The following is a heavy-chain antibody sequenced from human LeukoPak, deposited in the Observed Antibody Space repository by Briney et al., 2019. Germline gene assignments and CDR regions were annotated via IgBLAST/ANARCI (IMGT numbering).Heavy chain of an antibody. V-gene: IGHV4-34*01. Sequence: SETLSLTCAVYGGSFSGYYWSWIRQPPGKGLEWIGEINHSGSTNYNPSLKSRVTISVDTSKNQFSLKLSSVTAADTAVYYCARVVPAALVDYWGQGTLVTVSS. D-gene: IGHD2-2*01. J-gene: IGHJ4*02. CDR2: INHSGST. CDR1: GGSFSGYY. CDR3: ARVVPAALVDY.